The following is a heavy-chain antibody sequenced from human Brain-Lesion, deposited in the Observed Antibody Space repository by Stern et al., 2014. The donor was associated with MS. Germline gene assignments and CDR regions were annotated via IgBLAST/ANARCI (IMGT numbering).Heavy chain of an antibody. Sequence: EVQLVESGGGLVQPGGSLKLSCAASGFIFSASGIHWVRQASGKGLEGVGRIRGKGNNYATDYAASVKGRFTISRDDSRNTAYLQMSSLMTEDTAIYYCTRQGPAPVDDFDYWGQGTLVTVSS. CDR1: GFIFSASG. J-gene: IGHJ4*02. CDR2: IRGKGNNYAT. CDR3: TRQGPAPVDDFDY. V-gene: IGHV3-73*01.